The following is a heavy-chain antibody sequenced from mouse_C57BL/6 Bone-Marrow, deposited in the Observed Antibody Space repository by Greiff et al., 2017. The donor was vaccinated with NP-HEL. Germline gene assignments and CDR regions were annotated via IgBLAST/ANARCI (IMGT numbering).Heavy chain of an antibody. J-gene: IGHJ3*01. Sequence: VKLMESGPGLVQPSQSLSITCTVSGFSLTSYGVHWVRQSPGKGLEWLGVIWSGGSTDYNAAFISRRSISKDNSKSQVFFKMNSLQADDTAIYYCLFAYWGQGTLVTVSA. CDR2: IWSGGST. V-gene: IGHV2-2*01. CDR3: LFAY. CDR1: GFSLTSYG.